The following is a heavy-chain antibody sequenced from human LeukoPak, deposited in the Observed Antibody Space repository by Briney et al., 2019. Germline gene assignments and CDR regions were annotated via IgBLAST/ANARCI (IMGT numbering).Heavy chain of an antibody. D-gene: IGHD3-10*01. CDR3: ARDAAYYGSGSYYNGDY. CDR2: ISYDGSNK. V-gene: IGHV3-30*04. J-gene: IGHJ4*02. Sequence: PGRSVRLSCAASGFTFSSYAMHWVRQAPGKGLEWGAVISYDGSNKYYADSAKGRFNITRNNCKNTLYLQTNSLRAEDTAVYYCARDAAYYGSGSYYNGDYWGEGTLVTVSS. CDR1: GFTFSSYA.